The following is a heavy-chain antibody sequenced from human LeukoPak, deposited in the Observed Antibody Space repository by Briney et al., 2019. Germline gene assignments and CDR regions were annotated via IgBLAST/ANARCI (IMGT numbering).Heavy chain of an antibody. V-gene: IGHV3-23*01. CDR3: AKDTRGSGSYYNY. CDR2: ISGSGGST. CDR1: GFTFSSYA. D-gene: IGHD3-10*01. J-gene: IGHJ4*02. Sequence: PGGSLRLSCAASGFTFSSYAMSWDRQAPGKGLEWVSVISGSGGSTYYADSVKGRFTISRDNSKNTLYLQMNSLRAEDTAVYYCAKDTRGSGSYYNYWGQGTLVTVSS.